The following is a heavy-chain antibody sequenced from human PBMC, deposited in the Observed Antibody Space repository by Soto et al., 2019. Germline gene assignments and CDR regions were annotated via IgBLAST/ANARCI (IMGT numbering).Heavy chain of an antibody. D-gene: IGHD1-26*01. V-gene: IGHV3-9*01. J-gene: IGHJ4*02. CDR3: AKDKWELSYYFDH. CDR2: ISWNSGRI. Sequence: EVQLVESGGGLVQPGRSLRLSYAASGFTFDDYAMHWVRQAPGKGLEWVSIISWNSGRIGYADSVKGRFTISRDNAKNSLYLQMNSLRAEDTALYYCAKDKWELSYYFDHWGQGTLVTVSS. CDR1: GFTFDDYA.